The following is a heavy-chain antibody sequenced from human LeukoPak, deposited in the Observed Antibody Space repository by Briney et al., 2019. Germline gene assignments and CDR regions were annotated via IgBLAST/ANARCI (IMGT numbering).Heavy chain of an antibody. CDR3: ARDSL. Sequence: GGSLRLSCAASGFTFSSYNMNWVRQAPGKGLEWVSPITSGSSYIYYADSVKGRFTISRDNAKNSLYLQINSLRAEDTAVYYCARDSLGGQGTLVTVSS. J-gene: IGHJ4*02. V-gene: IGHV3-21*01. CDR2: ITSGSSYI. CDR1: GFTFSSYN.